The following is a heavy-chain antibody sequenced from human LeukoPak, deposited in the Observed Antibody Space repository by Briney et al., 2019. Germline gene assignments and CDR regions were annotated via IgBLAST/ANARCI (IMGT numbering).Heavy chain of an antibody. D-gene: IGHD4-23*01. CDR2: IKQDGSEK. Sequence: PGGSLRLSCAASGFTFSCSWMSWVRLAPGKGLEWVANIKQDGSEKYYVDSVKGRFTISRDNAKNSLYLQMNSLRDEDTAVYYCARNYGGNSSGWGQGTLVTVSS. V-gene: IGHV3-7*04. CDR3: ARNYGGNSSG. J-gene: IGHJ4*02. CDR1: GFTFSCSW.